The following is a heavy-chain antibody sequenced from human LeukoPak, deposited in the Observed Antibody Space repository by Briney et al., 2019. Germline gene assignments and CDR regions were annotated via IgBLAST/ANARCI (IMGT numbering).Heavy chain of an antibody. Sequence: PERSLRLSCAASGFTFSRYAMHWVRQAPGQGLEWVAVISYDGSNKYYADSVKGRFTISRDNSKNTLYLQMNSLRAEDTAVYYCARNNRGRYYFDYWGQGTLVTVSS. CDR3: ARNNRGRYYFDY. CDR2: ISYDGSNK. V-gene: IGHV3-30-3*01. J-gene: IGHJ4*02. CDR1: GFTFSRYA. D-gene: IGHD6-19*01.